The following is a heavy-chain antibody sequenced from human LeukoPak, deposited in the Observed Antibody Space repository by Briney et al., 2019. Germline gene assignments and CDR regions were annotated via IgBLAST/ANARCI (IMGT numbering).Heavy chain of an antibody. V-gene: IGHV1-18*01. J-gene: IGHJ6*03. D-gene: IGHD4-11*01. CDR1: GYTFTSYV. Sequence: AAVTVSCKASGYTFTSYVISWVGQARAQGVEWMGWISAYNGNTNYAQKLQGRVTMTTDTTTSTAYKELMSLRTDDTAVYYCARVLQSPYYNYDMDDWGKGTTVTVSS. CDR2: ISAYNGNT. CDR3: ARVLQSPYYNYDMDD.